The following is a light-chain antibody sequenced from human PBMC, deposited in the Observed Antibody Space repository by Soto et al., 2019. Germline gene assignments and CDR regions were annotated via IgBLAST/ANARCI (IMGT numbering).Light chain of an antibody. Sequence: EIVLTQSPATLSLSPGERATLSCRASQSVSRYFAWYQQKPGQPPRLLIYDTSNRATGVPARFSGSGSGTDFTRTISSLEPEDFAVYYCKQRSTWPLPFGQGTKADIK. CDR3: KQRSTWPLP. CDR2: DTS. CDR1: QSVSRY. V-gene: IGKV3-11*01. J-gene: IGKJ1*01.